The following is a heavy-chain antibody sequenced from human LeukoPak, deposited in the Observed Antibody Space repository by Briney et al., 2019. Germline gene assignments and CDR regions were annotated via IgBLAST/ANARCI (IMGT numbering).Heavy chain of an antibody. CDR2: VSASGDRT. Sequence: SGGSLRLSCAASGFTFSSYPMIWIRRAPGKGPEPVSSVSASGDRTYYADSVKGRFTISRDNSKNTVFLQTNGLRAEDTAVYYCAKVVSTTLSYWYGMDVWGQGTTVTVSS. V-gene: IGHV3-23*01. CDR1: GFTFSSYP. J-gene: IGHJ6*02. D-gene: IGHD1-14*01. CDR3: AKVVSTTLSYWYGMDV.